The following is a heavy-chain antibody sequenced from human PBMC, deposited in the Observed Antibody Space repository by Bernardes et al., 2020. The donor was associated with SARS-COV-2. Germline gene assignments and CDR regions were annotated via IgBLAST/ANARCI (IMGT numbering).Heavy chain of an antibody. CDR3: ASNYGDYEDWYFDL. J-gene: IGHJ2*01. CDR1: GFTFDDYG. V-gene: IGHV3-20*01. CDR2: INWNGGST. Sequence: GGSLRLSCAASGFTFDDYGMSWVRQAPGKGLEWVSGINWNGGSTGYADSVKGRFTISRDNAKHSLYLQMNSLRAEDTALYHCASNYGDYEDWYFDLWGRGTLVTVSS. D-gene: IGHD4-17*01.